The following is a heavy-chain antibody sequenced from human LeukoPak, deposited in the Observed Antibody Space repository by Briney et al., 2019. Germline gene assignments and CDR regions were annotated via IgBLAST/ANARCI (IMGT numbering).Heavy chain of an antibody. J-gene: IGHJ2*01. V-gene: IGHV4-38-2*01. D-gene: IGHD1-1*01. Sequence: SETLSLTCAVSGYSISSGYYWGWIRQPPGKGLEWIGSIFHSGTTYYNPSLKSRVTISVDTSKNQFSLKLSSVTAADTAVYYCARGGGTIKGYFDLWGHGTLVTVSS. CDR2: IFHSGTT. CDR3: ARGGGTIKGYFDL. CDR1: GYSISSGYY.